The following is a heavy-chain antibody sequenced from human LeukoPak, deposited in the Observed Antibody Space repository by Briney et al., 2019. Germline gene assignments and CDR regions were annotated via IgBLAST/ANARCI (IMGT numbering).Heavy chain of an antibody. Sequence: GGSLRLSCAASGFTFSNYGVHWVRQAPSEGLEWVAFIRYDGGNKYYADSMEGRFTISRDNSKNTLYLQMNSLRAEDTAVYYCAKSGTTYCSDSGCYIDVWGLGTLVTVSS. CDR2: IRYDGGNK. V-gene: IGHV3-30*02. J-gene: IGHJ3*01. D-gene: IGHD2-2*02. CDR3: AKSGTTYCSDSGCYIDV. CDR1: GFTFSNYG.